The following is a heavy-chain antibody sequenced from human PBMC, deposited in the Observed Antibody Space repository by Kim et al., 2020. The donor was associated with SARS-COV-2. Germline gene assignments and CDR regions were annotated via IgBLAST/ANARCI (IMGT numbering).Heavy chain of an antibody. Sequence: SETLSLTCTVSGGSISSGDYYWSWIRQPPGKGLEWIGYIYYSGSTYYNPSLKSRVTISVDTSKNQFSLRLSSVTAADTAVYYCARVGTKWSWYFDRWGRGTLVTVSS. J-gene: IGHJ2*01. D-gene: IGHD2-15*01. CDR3: ARVGTKWSWYFDR. CDR1: GGSISSGDYY. CDR2: IYYSGST. V-gene: IGHV4-30-4*01.